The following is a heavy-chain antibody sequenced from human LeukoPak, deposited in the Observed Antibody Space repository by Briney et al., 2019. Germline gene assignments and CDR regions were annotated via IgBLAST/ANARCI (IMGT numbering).Heavy chain of an antibody. CDR1: GFTFSSYA. CDR3: ARKVYGSGSYYNDY. Sequence: GGSLRLSCAASGFTFSSYAMHWVRQAPGKGLGWVAVISYDGSNKYYADSVKGRFTISRDNSKNTLYLQMNSLRAEDTAVYYCARKVYGSGSYYNDYWGQGTLVTVSS. J-gene: IGHJ4*02. CDR2: ISYDGSNK. D-gene: IGHD3-10*01. V-gene: IGHV3-30*04.